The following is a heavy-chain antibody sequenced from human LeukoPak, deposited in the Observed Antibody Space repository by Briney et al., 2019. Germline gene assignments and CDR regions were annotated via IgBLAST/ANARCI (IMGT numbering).Heavy chain of an antibody. V-gene: IGHV3-53*01. CDR3: ARGARSLRFFDF. CDR2: LYSGGST. Sequence: GGSLRLSCTASGFTVSNNYMNWVRQAPGKGLERVSSLYSGGSTYYADSTQGRFTISRDSSTNTVFLQISNLKIEDTAVYYCARGARSLRFFDFWGQGALVTVSS. J-gene: IGHJ4*02. CDR1: GFTVSNNY.